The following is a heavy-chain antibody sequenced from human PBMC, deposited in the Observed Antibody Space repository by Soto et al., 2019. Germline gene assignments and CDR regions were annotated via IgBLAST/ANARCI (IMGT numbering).Heavy chain of an antibody. J-gene: IGHJ4*02. V-gene: IGHV3-33*01. Sequence: SLYCASSGFAVRSDGMNWVRQAPGKGLEWVAVIWYDGSNKYYADSVKGRFTISRDNSKNTLYLQMNSLRAEDTAVYYCARARRQIVVVPASTLNPENNCVVTWGQGALLNVYS. CDR2: IWYDGSNK. D-gene: IGHD2-2*01. CDR1: GFAVRSDG. CDR3: ARARRQIVVVPASTLNPENNCVVT.